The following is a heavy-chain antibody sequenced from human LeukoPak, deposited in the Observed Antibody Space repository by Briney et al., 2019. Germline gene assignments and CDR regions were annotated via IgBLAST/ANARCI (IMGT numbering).Heavy chain of an antibody. CDR3: ARVAFGGVIAGAFDI. CDR2: IYSGGNS. D-gene: IGHD3-16*02. CDR1: GFTVSSSY. Sequence: GGSLKLACTASGFTVSSSYMNWVRQAPGKGLECGSVIYSGGNSYYADSVKGRFTFSRDNSNNTLYLQMNSLRAEDTAVYYCARVAFGGVIAGAFDIWGQGTMVTVSS. V-gene: IGHV3-66*02. J-gene: IGHJ3*02.